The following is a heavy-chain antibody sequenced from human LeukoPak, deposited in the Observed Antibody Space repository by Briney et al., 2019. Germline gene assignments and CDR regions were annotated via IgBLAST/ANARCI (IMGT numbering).Heavy chain of an antibody. CDR1: GGSISTYY. J-gene: IGHJ6*03. Sequence: SETLSLTCTVSGGSISTYYWSWIRQPAGKGLEWVGRIYTSGSTNYNPSLKSRVTMSIDTSKNQFSLKVTSVTAADTAVYYCSRDYGSGNYDSNTYMDVWGKGTTVTVSS. V-gene: IGHV4-4*07. CDR2: IYTSGST. CDR3: SRDYGSGNYDSNTYMDV. D-gene: IGHD3-10*01.